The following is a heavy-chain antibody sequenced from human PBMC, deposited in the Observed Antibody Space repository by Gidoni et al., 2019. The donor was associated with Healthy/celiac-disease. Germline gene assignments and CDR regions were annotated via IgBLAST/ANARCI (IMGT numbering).Heavy chain of an antibody. CDR2: IYYSGST. D-gene: IGHD1-1*01. CDR3: ARHPRVRHHYFDY. CDR1: GGSISSSSYY. V-gene: IGHV4-39*01. J-gene: IGHJ4*02. Sequence: QLQLQESGPGLVTPSETLSLTCTVSGGSISSSSYYWGWIRQPPGKGLEWIGSIYYSGSTYYNPSLKSRVTISVDTSKNQFSLKLSSVTAADTAVYYCARHPRVRHHYFDYWGQGTLVTVSS.